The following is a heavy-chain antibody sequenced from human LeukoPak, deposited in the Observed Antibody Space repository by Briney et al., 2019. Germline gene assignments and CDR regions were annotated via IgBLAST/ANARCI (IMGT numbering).Heavy chain of an antibody. Sequence: SETLSLTCTVSGGSISSYYWSWIRQPPGKGLEWIGYIYYSGSTNYNPSLKSRVTISVDTSKNQFSLKLSSVTAADTAVYYCARSSTTVTEDWFDPWGQGTLVTVSS. CDR1: GGSISSYY. CDR2: IYYSGST. D-gene: IGHD4-17*01. V-gene: IGHV4-59*12. CDR3: ARSSTTVTEDWFDP. J-gene: IGHJ5*02.